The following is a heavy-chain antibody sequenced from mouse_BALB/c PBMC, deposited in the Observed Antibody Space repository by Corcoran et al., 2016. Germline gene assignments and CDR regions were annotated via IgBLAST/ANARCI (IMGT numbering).Heavy chain of an antibody. J-gene: IGHJ4*01. Sequence: QIQLVQSGPELKKPGETVKSSCKASGYTFTNYGMNWVKQAPGKGLKWMGWINTYTGEPTYADDFKGRFAFSLETSASTAYLQINNLKNEDMATYFCARPRLITTDYAMDYWGQGTSVTVSS. CDR3: ARPRLITTDYAMDY. D-gene: IGHD2-4*01. V-gene: IGHV9-1*02. CDR2: INTYTGEP. CDR1: GYTFTNYG.